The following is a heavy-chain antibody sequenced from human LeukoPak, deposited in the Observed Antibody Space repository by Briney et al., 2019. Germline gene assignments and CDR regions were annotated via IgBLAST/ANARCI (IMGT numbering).Heavy chain of an antibody. D-gene: IGHD2-21*02. J-gene: IGHJ4*02. CDR3: ARVDFRGCGGDCYDY. V-gene: IGHV4-38-2*02. CDR2: IYHSGST. CDR1: GYSISSGYY. Sequence: PSETLSLTCTVSGYSISSGYYWGWIRQPPGKGLEWIGSIYHSGSTYYNPSLKSRVTISVDTSKNQFSLKLSSVTAADTAVYYCARVDFRGCGGDCYDYWGQGTLVTVSS.